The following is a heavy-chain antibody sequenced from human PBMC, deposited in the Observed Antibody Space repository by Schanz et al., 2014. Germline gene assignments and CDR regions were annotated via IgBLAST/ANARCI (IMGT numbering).Heavy chain of an antibody. D-gene: IGHD2-2*02. CDR1: GYTFTSYG. Sequence: QVQLVQSGAEVKKPGASVKVSCKASGYTFTSYGISWVRQAPGQGLEWMGWISPYNGNTNYAQKLQGRFTMTADTSTSTACMELSGMRSDDTAVYYCAGTYGSSTSCYTGYYYMDVWGKGTTVTVSS. J-gene: IGHJ6*03. CDR2: ISPYNGNT. V-gene: IGHV1-18*01. CDR3: AGTYGSSTSCYTGYYYMDV.